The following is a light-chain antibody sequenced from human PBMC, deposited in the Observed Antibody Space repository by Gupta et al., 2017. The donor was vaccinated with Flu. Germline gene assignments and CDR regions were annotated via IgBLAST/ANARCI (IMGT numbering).Light chain of an antibody. CDR3: QQDNTSPIT. J-gene: IGKJ3*01. CDR2: SAP. Sequence: DIQLTQSPRALSASVGDRVTITCRASQTVNRWLAWYQQKPGQSPRLLIFSAPKVESVVPSKFSGAGFGTEFTLIINGLQPDDFATYFCQQDNTSPITFGPGTKV. V-gene: IGKV1-5*03. CDR1: QTVNRW.